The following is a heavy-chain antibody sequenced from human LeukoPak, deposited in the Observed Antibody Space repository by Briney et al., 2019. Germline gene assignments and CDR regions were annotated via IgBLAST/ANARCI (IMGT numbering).Heavy chain of an antibody. CDR2: INTNTGNP. J-gene: IGHJ4*02. CDR1: EYTFTGYY. V-gene: IGHV7-4-1*02. Sequence: GASVKVSCKASEYTFTGYYMHWVRQAPGQGLEWMGWINTNTGNPTYAQGFTGRFVFSLDTSVSTAYLQINSLKAEDTAVYYCARDSISGSYVHYDNWGQGTLVTVSS. CDR3: ARDSISGSYVHYDN. D-gene: IGHD1-26*01.